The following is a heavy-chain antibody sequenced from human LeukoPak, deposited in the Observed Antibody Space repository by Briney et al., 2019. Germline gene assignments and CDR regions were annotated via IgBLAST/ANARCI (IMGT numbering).Heavy chain of an antibody. CDR1: GFTFSSCA. V-gene: IGHV3-64*01. CDR2: ISSNGGST. J-gene: IGHJ4*02. Sequence: GSLRLSCAASGFTFSSCAMHWVRQAPGKGLEYVSAISSNGGSTYYANSVKGRFTISRDNSKSTLYLQMGSLRAEDMAVYYCARADYYDSSGPTFPFDYWGQGTLVTVSS. CDR3: ARADYYDSSGPTFPFDY. D-gene: IGHD3-22*01.